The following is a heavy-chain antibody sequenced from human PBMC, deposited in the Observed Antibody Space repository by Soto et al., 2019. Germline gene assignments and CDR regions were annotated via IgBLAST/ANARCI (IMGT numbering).Heavy chain of an antibody. CDR2: INPNSGGT. J-gene: IGHJ4*02. CDR1: GYTFTDYY. D-gene: IGHD3-22*01. Sequence: QVQLVQSGAAVKKPGASVKVSCKASGYTFTDYYVHWVRQAPGQGLEWMGWINPNSGGTKSAQKFQGRVTMTRDTSISTAYMELSRLRSGDTAVYYCARRKGDYYDSSGYHYYFDYWGQGTLVTVSS. V-gene: IGHV1-2*02. CDR3: ARRKGDYYDSSGYHYYFDY.